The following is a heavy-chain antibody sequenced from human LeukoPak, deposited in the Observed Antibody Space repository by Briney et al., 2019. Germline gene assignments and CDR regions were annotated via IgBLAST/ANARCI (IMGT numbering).Heavy chain of an antibody. V-gene: IGHV1-2*02. Sequence: ASVKVSCKASGYTFTGYFMHWVRQAPGQGLEWMEWINPNNGETNYAQKFQGRVTMTRDTSISTTYMELSRLRSDDTAVYYCARAVRSSWYSFDYWGQGTLVTVSS. CDR3: ARAVRSSWYSFDY. J-gene: IGHJ4*02. CDR1: GYTFTGYF. CDR2: INPNNGET. D-gene: IGHD6-13*01.